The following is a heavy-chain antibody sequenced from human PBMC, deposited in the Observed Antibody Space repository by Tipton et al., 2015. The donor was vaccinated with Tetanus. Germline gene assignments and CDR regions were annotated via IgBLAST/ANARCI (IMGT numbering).Heavy chain of an antibody. CDR3: ARERIEAFYYHGLDV. Sequence: TLSLTCTVSGGSVSSGSYYWSWIRQPPGKGLEWIGYISYSGSSSYNPSLKSRVTMSVDKSKNQFSLKLSSATAADTAIYYCARERIEAFYYHGLDVWGPGTTVTVSS. J-gene: IGHJ6*02. V-gene: IGHV4-61*01. CDR2: ISYSGSS. CDR1: GGSVSSGSYY. D-gene: IGHD2-21*01.